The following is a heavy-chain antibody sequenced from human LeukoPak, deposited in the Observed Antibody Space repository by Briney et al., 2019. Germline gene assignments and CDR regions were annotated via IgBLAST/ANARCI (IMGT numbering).Heavy chain of an antibody. CDR2: IYYSGST. CDR3: AREAWSGYWPSYDY. CDR1: GGSISSYY. J-gene: IGHJ4*02. D-gene: IGHD3-3*01. V-gene: IGHV4-59*01. Sequence: SETLSLTCTVSGGSISSYYWSWIRQPPGKGLEWIGYIYYSGSTNYNPSLKSRVTISVDTSKNQFSLKLSSVPAADTAVYYCAREAWSGYWPSYDYWGQGTLVTVSS.